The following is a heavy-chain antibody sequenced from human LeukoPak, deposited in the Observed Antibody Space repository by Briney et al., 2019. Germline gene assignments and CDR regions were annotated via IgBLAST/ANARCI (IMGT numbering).Heavy chain of an antibody. CDR1: AYSISSGYY. Sequence: SETLSLNCAVAAYSISSGYYWGWIRQPPGKGLEWIGSIYHSGSTYYNPSLKSRVTISVDTSKNQFSLKLSSVTAADTAVYYCASTGTTALFDYWGQGTLVTVSS. J-gene: IGHJ4*02. D-gene: IGHD1-7*01. V-gene: IGHV4-38-2*01. CDR3: ASTGTTALFDY. CDR2: IYHSGST.